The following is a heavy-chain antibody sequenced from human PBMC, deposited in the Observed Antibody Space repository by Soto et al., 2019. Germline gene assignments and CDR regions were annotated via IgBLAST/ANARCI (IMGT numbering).Heavy chain of an antibody. CDR2: IYPVDSDT. D-gene: IGHD3-3*01. Sequence: PGESLKISCKGSGYSFSVYWIGWVRHMPGKGLEWMGIIYPVDSDTRYSPSFQGQVTISADKSINTAYLQWSSLKASDTAMYYCATQDRSGIFYFDHWGHGTLVTV. J-gene: IGHJ4*01. V-gene: IGHV5-51*01. CDR1: GYSFSVYW. CDR3: ATQDRSGIFYFDH.